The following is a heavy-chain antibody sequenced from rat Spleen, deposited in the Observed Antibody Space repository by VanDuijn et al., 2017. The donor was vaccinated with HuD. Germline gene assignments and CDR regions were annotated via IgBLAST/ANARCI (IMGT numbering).Heavy chain of an antibody. J-gene: IGHJ3*01. D-gene: IGHD1-1*01. CDR1: GFTFSKYG. V-gene: IGHV5-19*01. CDR3: ASGGSGGLNWFAY. CDR2: ISVSGGSS. Sequence: EVQLVESGGGLVQPGRSLKLSCAASGFTFSKYGMHWIRQAPTKGLEWVASISVSGGSSYYRDSVKGRFTISRDNTKSTLYLQMNNLRSEDTAMYYCASGGSGGLNWFAYWGQGTLVTVSS.